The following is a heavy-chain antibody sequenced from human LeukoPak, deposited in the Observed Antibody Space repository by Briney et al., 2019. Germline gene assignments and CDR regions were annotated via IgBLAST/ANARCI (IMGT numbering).Heavy chain of an antibody. CDR1: GFTFSGSW. V-gene: IGHV3-74*01. D-gene: IGHD3-16*01. J-gene: IGHJ4*02. CDR3: ARSMGE. CDR2: INTDGSGT. Sequence: WGSLRLSCEASGFTFSGSWMHWVRQAPGKGLEWVSRINTDGSGTSYADSVKGRFTISRDNAKNTLYLQMNSLRAEDTAVYYCARSMGEGGQVTLVTVSS.